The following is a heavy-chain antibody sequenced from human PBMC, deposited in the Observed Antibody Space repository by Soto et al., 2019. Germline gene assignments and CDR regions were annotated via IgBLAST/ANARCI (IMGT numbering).Heavy chain of an antibody. CDR3: ARGDCRSSSCYDVFDD. V-gene: IGHV1-2*04. Sequence: ASVKVSCKASGYTFSGNYMHWVRQAPGQGFEWMGWINVNSGGTKYAQKFQGWVTMTRDTSISTAYMELSRLRSDDTAVYYCARGDCRSSSCYDVFDDWGQGTPVTVAS. J-gene: IGHJ4*02. CDR1: GYTFSGNY. D-gene: IGHD2-2*01. CDR2: INVNSGGT.